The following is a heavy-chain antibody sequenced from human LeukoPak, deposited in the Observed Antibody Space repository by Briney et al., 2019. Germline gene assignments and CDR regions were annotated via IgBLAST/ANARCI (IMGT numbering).Heavy chain of an antibody. CDR3: ARLSGSSPDYYYYYGMDV. D-gene: IGHD6-13*01. CDR1: GYTFTGYY. V-gene: IGHV1-2*04. J-gene: IGHJ6*02. CDR2: INPNSGGT. Sequence: ASVKVSCKASGYTFTGYYMHWVRQAPGQGLEWMGWINPNSGGTNYAQKFQGWVTMTRDTSISTAYMELSRLRSDDTAVYYCARLSGSSPDYYYYYGMDVWGQGTTVTVSS.